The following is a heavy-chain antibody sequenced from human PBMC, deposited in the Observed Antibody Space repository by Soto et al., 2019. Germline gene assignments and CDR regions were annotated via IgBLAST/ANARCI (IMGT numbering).Heavy chain of an antibody. CDR1: GFTLRDYA. CDR3: AKVERSGRGPPFSCHI. J-gene: IGHJ3*02. D-gene: IGHD5-12*01. V-gene: IGHV3-30*18. CDR2: VSSDGERK. Sequence: GGAPRLSRLASGFTLRDYAMHLVRPPPGKGLEWVATVSSDGERKYYAMSVKGRFAISKDNSMSTLLLQMDTLGPDDTAIYYCAKVERSGRGPPFSCHIWGQGTMVTVSS.